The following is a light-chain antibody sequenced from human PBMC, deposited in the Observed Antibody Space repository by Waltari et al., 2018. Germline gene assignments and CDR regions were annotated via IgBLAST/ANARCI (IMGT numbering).Light chain of an antibody. CDR1: QRISSW. CDR3: QQANSFPFT. V-gene: IGKV1-12*01. Sequence: DIQMTQSPSSVSASIGDRVTITCRASQRISSWLAWYQQTPGQAPKLLIYSTSVLQGGVPSRFSGSGSETEFTLTISSLQPEDFATYYCQQANSFPFTFGGGTKVEIK. J-gene: IGKJ4*01. CDR2: STS.